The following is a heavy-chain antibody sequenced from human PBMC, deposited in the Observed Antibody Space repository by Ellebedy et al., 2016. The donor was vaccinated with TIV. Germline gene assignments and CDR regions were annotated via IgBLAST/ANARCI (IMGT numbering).Heavy chain of an antibody. CDR2: ISSLYTYP. CDR1: GFTFSDHS. CDR3: AKDMGSSSWLDV. D-gene: IGHD6-19*01. J-gene: IGHJ4*02. V-gene: IGHV3-21*04. Sequence: GESLKISCAASGFTFSDHSMSWVRQAPGRRLEWVSSISSLYTYPDYGDSVKGRFTVSRDNSQASMYLQMTSLTTEDTGFYYCAKDMGSSSWLDVWGQGTLVTVSS.